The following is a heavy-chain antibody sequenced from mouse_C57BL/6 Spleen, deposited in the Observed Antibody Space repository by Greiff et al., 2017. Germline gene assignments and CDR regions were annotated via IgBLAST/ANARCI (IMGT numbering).Heavy chain of an antibody. CDR3: AKEGYSNYLYYYAMDY. J-gene: IGHJ4*01. D-gene: IGHD2-5*01. CDR2: IYPGSGST. V-gene: IGHV1-55*01. CDR1: GYTFTSYW. Sequence: VQLQQPGAELVKPGASVKMSCKASGYTFTSYWITWVKQRPGQGLEWIGDIYPGSGSTNYNEKFKSKATLTVDTSSSTAYMQLSSLTSEDSAVYYCAKEGYSNYLYYYAMDYWGQGTSVTVSS.